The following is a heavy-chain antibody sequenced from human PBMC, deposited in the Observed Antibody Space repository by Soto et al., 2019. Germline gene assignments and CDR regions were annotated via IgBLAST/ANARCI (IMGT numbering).Heavy chain of an antibody. CDR3: AKGLTGYYYLNWFDP. V-gene: IGHV3-9*01. J-gene: IGHJ5*02. CDR2: ISWNSGSI. CDR1: GFTFDDYA. D-gene: IGHD3-9*01. Sequence: PGGSLRLSCAASGFTFDDYAMHWVRQAPGKGLEWVSGISWNSGSIGYADSVKGRFTISRDNAKNSLYLQMNSLRAEDTALYYCAKGLTGYYYLNWFDPWGQGTLVTVSS.